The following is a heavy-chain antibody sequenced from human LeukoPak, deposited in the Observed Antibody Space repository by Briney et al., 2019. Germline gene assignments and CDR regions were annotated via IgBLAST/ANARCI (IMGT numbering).Heavy chain of an antibody. CDR2: INTNTGIP. D-gene: IGHD3-16*01. V-gene: IGHV7-4-1*02. CDR1: GYTFTSYG. Sequence: ASVKVSCKASGYTFTSYGISWVRQAPGQGLEWVGWINTNTGIPTYAQGFTGRFVFSLDTSVSTAYLQISSLKAEDTAVYYCARVLGGLNLGMDVWGKGTTVTVSS. J-gene: IGHJ6*04. CDR3: ARVLGGLNLGMDV.